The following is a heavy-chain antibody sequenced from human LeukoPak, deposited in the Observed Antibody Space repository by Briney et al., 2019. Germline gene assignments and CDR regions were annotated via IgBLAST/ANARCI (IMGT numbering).Heavy chain of an antibody. J-gene: IGHJ3*02. V-gene: IGHV1-2*02. CDR3: ARGHDYGDYEGAFDI. D-gene: IGHD4-17*01. Sequence: ASVKVSCKASGYTFTGYYMHWVRQAPGQGLVWMGWINPNSGGTNYAQKFQGRVTMTRDTSISTAYMELSRLRSDDTAVYYCARGHDYGDYEGAFDIWGQGTMVTVSS. CDR2: INPNSGGT. CDR1: GYTFTGYY.